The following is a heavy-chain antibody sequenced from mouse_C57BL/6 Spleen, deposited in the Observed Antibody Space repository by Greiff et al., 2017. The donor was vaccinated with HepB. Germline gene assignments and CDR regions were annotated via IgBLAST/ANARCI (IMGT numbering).Heavy chain of an antibody. CDR1: GYTFTSYW. CDR3: ARKIYDGYYAMDY. Sequence: QVQLQQPGAELVRPGSSVKLSCKASGYTFTSYWMHWVKQRPIQGLEWIGNIDPSDSETHYNQKFKDKATLTVDKSSSTAYMQLSSLTSEDSAVYYCARKIYDGYYAMDYWGQGTSVTVSS. CDR2: IDPSDSET. D-gene: IGHD2-3*01. J-gene: IGHJ4*01. V-gene: IGHV1-52*01.